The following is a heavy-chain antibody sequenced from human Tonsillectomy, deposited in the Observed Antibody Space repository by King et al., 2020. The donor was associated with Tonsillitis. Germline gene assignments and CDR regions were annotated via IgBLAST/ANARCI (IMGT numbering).Heavy chain of an antibody. CDR3: ARPLNYYALGSRDY. D-gene: IGHD3-10*01. CDR2: ISVYNGNT. V-gene: IGHV1-18*01. Sequence: QLVQSGAEVQKPGASVKVSCKASGYTFTSYGISWVRQAPGQGLEWMGWISVYNGNTNYAQKLQGRLTMTTDTSTSTVYMELRSLRSDDTAVYYCARPLNYYALGSRDYWGQGTLVTVSA. J-gene: IGHJ4*02. CDR1: GYTFTSYG.